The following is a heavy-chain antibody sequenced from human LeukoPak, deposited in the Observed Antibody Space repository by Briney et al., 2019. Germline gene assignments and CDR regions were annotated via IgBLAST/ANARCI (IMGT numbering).Heavy chain of an antibody. CDR3: ASLEGWLQV. J-gene: IGHJ4*02. CDR1: GFTVSRNY. CDR2: IYSDGNT. V-gene: IGHV3-53*01. D-gene: IGHD5-24*01. Sequence: GGSLRLSCAASGFTVSRNYMSWVRQAPGKGLEWVSVIYSDGNTYYADFVKGRFTISRDDSKNTLFLQMNSLKVEDTAVYYCASLEGWLQVWGQGTPVTVSS.